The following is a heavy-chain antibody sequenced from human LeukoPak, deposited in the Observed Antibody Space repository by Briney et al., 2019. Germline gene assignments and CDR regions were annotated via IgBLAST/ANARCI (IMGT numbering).Heavy chain of an antibody. CDR3: AGDYYGSGSYYGPLGY. J-gene: IGHJ4*02. Sequence: SVKVSCKASGGTFSSYAISWVRQAPGQGLEWMGGIIPIFGTANYAQKFQGRVTITADESTSTAYMELSSLRSEDTAVYYCAGDYYGSGSYYGPLGYWGQGTLVTVSS. D-gene: IGHD3-10*01. CDR1: GGTFSSYA. V-gene: IGHV1-69*13. CDR2: IIPIFGTA.